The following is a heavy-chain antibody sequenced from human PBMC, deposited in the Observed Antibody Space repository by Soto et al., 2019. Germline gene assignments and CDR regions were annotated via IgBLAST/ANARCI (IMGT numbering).Heavy chain of an antibody. V-gene: IGHV4-34*01. CDR3: ARMGRWSYFTVVKQGYLNY. J-gene: IGHJ4*02. CDR2: INHSGST. Sequence: PSETLSLTCSVYGGSFSGYYWSWIRQPPGKGLEWIGEINHSGSTNYNPSLKSRVTISVDTSKNQFSLKLSSVTAADTAVYYCARMGRWSYFTVVKQGYLNYWGQGTLVTVDS. CDR1: GGSFSGYY. D-gene: IGHD2-21*01.